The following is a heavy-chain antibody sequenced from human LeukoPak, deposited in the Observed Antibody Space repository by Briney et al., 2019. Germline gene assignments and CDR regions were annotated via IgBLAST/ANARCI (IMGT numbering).Heavy chain of an antibody. D-gene: IGHD3-16*01. J-gene: IGHJ4*02. V-gene: IGHV4-39*01. Sequence: PSETLSLTCTVSGGSISSSSYYWGWIRQPPGKGLEWIGSIYYSGSTNYNPSLKSRVTISVDTSKNQFSLKLSSVTAADTAVYYCARQIPTWGDPSFYFDYWGQGTLVTVSS. CDR2: IYYSGST. CDR1: GGSISSSSYY. CDR3: ARQIPTWGDPSFYFDY.